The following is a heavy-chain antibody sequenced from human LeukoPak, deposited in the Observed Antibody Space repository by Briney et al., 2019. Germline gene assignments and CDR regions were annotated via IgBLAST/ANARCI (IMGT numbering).Heavy chain of an antibody. CDR1: GFTFSSYS. CDR2: ISSSSRHI. D-gene: IGHD3-10*02. V-gene: IGHV3-21*01. CDR3: AELGITMIGGV. J-gene: IGHJ6*04. Sequence: GGSLRLSCAASGFTFSSYSMNWVRQAPGKGLEWVSSISSSSRHIYYADSVKGRFTISGDNAKNSLYLQMNSLRAEDTAVYYCAELGITMIGGVWGKGTTVTISS.